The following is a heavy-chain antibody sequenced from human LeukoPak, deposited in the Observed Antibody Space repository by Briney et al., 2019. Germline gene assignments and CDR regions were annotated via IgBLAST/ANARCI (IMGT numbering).Heavy chain of an antibody. Sequence: GRSLRLSCAASGFTFDDYAMYWVRQAPGKGLEWVSGISWNSGSIGYADSVKGRFTISRDNAKNSLYLQMNSLRAEDTALYYCAKDIWGAVVRGVIAGYFDYWGQGTLVTVSS. V-gene: IGHV3-9*01. D-gene: IGHD3-10*01. CDR1: GFTFDDYA. CDR3: AKDIWGAVVRGVIAGYFDY. CDR2: ISWNSGSI. J-gene: IGHJ4*02.